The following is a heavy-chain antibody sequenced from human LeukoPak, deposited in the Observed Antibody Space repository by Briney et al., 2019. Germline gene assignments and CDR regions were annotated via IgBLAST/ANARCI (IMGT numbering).Heavy chain of an antibody. D-gene: IGHD3-16*01. CDR3: ARGGSPSDY. CDR2: IHLDGRTT. CDR1: GFTFSSYW. V-gene: IGHV3-74*01. J-gene: IGHJ4*02. Sequence: GGSLRLSCAASGFTFSSYWMHWVRQRPGKGLVWVSRIHLDGRTTNYADSVKGRFTISRDNAKNTLSLEMNSLRPEDTAVYYCARGGSPSDYWGQGTLVSASS.